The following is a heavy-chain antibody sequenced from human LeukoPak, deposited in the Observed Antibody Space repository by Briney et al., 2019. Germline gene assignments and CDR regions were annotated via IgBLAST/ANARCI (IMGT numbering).Heavy chain of an antibody. CDR1: GGSINSHY. CDR3: VRRDTGWNYFDY. D-gene: IGHD6-19*01. J-gene: IGHJ4*02. Sequence: LPETLSLTCAVSGGSINSHYWGWIRQPPGKGLQWIGDVYSTGKNNYNPSLKSRVTISLDTSKSHLSLNLTSVLAADTALYYCVRRDTGWNYFDYWGQGILVTVSS. CDR2: VYSTGKN. V-gene: IGHV4-4*08.